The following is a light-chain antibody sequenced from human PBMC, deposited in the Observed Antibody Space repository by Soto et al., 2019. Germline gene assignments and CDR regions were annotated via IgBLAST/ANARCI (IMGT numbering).Light chain of an antibody. CDR2: DAS. Sequence: DIQMTQSPSTLSASVGDRVTITCRARQSISSWLAWYQQKPGKAPKLLIYDASSLESGVPARFSGSGSGTEFALPICSLQPDDFANYYCQQYNSYPWTFGQGNKVEIK. J-gene: IGKJ1*01. CDR3: QQYNSYPWT. CDR1: QSISSW. V-gene: IGKV1-5*01.